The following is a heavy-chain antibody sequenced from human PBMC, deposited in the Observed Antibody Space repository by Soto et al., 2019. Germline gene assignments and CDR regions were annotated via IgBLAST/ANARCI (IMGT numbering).Heavy chain of an antibody. CDR2: IGESGTPT. J-gene: IGHJ6*02. CDR1: GFTFSSKA. D-gene: IGHD2-2*01. V-gene: IGHV3-23*01. CDR3: ARYIPGVRYYGMDV. Sequence: PGGSLSLSCAASGFTFSSKAMKWVRQAQGKGLEWVSLIGESGTPTYYADSVKGRFTISRDNSGNTLFLEMYSLRAEDTAVYYCARYIPGVRYYGMDVWGQGTTVTVSS.